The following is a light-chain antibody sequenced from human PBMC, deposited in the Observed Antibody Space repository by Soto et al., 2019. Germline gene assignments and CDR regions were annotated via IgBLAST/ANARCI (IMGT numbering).Light chain of an antibody. Sequence: QSALTQPAAVSGSPGQSITISCTGSSSDIGANVYVSWYQQHPGEAPKVILYDVNNRPSGVSNRFSGSKSGNTASLTISGLQAEDEADYYCSSYIKYNSRLFGGGTKLTVL. CDR1: SSDIGANVY. CDR3: SSYIKYNSRL. CDR2: DVN. V-gene: IGLV2-14*01. J-gene: IGLJ2*01.